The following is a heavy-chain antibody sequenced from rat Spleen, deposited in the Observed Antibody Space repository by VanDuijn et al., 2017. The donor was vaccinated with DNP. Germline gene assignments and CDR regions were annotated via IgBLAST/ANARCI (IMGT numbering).Heavy chain of an antibody. Sequence: EVQLVESGGGLVQPGRSLKLSCAASGFTFSNYGMAWVRQAPKKGLEWVATISYDGSGTYYRDSVKGRFTLSRDNAKSTLYLQMDSLRSEDTATYYCARPDYWGQGVMVTVSS. CDR1: GFTFSNYG. V-gene: IGHV5-7*01. CDR2: ISYDGSGT. CDR3: ARPDY. J-gene: IGHJ2*01.